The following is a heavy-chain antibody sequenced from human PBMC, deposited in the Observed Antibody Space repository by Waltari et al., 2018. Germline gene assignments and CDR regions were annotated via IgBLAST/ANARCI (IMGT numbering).Heavy chain of an antibody. CDR3: ARDRGLLDY. CDR1: GFTFSSYA. V-gene: IGHV3-30-3*01. D-gene: IGHD5-18*01. CDR2: ISYDGSNK. Sequence: QVQLVESGGGVVQPGRSLSLSCAASGFTFSSYAMHWVRQAPGKGLEWVAVISYDGSNKYYADSVKGRCTISRDNSKNTLYLQMNSLRAEDTAVYYCARDRGLLDYWGQGTLVTVSS. J-gene: IGHJ4*02.